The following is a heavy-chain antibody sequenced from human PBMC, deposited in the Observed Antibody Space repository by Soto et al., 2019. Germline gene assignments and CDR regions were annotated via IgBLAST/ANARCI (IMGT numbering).Heavy chain of an antibody. CDR2: IIPILGIA. CDR3: ARDLHNYGDSAHLGY. CDR1: GDTFSSYP. V-gene: IGHV1-69*04. J-gene: IGHJ4*02. Sequence: QAQLVQSGAEVKKPGSSVKVSCKASGDTFSSYPISWVRQAPGQGLEWMGRIIPILGIANYAKKFQGRVTITGDKSKTKAYMELSSLRSEDTAVYYCARDLHNYGDSAHLGYWGQGPLVTVS. D-gene: IGHD4-17*01.